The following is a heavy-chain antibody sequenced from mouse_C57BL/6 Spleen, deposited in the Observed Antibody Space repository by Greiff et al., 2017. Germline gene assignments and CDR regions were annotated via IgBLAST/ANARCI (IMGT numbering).Heavy chain of an antibody. CDR2: IYPGSGNT. D-gene: IGHD2-13*01. CDR1: GYTFTDYY. CDR3: ARDCDGAWFAD. J-gene: IGHJ3*01. Sequence: LVESGAELVRPGASVKLSCKASGYTFTDYYINWVKQRPGQGLEWIARIYPGSGNTYYTEKFKGKATLTAEKYSSTAYMQLSILTSEYSAVYVYARDCDGAWFADWGQGTLVTVSS. V-gene: IGHV1-76*01.